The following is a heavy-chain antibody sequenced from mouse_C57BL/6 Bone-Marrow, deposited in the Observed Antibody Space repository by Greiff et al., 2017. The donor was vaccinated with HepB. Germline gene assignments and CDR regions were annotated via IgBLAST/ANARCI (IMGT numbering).Heavy chain of an antibody. CDR2: ISSGGSYT. J-gene: IGHJ2*01. Sequence: EVNVVESGGDLVKPGGSLKLSCAASGFTFSSYGMSWVRQTPDKRLEWVATISSGGSYTYYPDSVKGRFTISRDNAKNTLYLQMSSLKSEDTAMYYCARQGPLFDYWGQGTTLTVSS. CDR1: GFTFSSYG. CDR3: ARQGPLFDY. V-gene: IGHV5-6*01.